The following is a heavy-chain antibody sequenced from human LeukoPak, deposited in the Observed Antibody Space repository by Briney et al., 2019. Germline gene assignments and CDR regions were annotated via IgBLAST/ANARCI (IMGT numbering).Heavy chain of an antibody. J-gene: IGHJ6*04. Sequence: GGSLRLSCAASGFTFSSYEMNWVRQAPGKGLEWVSYISSSGSTMYYADSVKGRFTISRDNAKNSLYLQMNSLRAEDTAVYYCAELGITMIGGVWGEGTTVTISS. D-gene: IGHD3-10*02. CDR1: GFTFSSYE. CDR3: AELGITMIGGV. V-gene: IGHV3-48*03. CDR2: ISSSGSTM.